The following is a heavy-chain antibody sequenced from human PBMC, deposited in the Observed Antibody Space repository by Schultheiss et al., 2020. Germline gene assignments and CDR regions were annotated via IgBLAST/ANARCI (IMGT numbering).Heavy chain of an antibody. D-gene: IGHD3-10*01. CDR2: IWYDGSNK. V-gene: IGHV3-33*01. CDR1: GFTFSSYG. Sequence: GGSLRLSCAASGFTFSSYGMHWVRQAPGKGLEWVAVIWYDGSNKYYADSVKGRFTISRDNSKNTLYLQMNSLRAEDTAVYYCARERDGKYGSGSYSVDYWGQGTLVTVSS. J-gene: IGHJ4*02. CDR3: ARERDGKYGSGSYSVDY.